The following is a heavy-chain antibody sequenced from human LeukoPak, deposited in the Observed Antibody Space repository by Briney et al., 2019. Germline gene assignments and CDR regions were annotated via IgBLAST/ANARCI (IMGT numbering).Heavy chain of an antibody. CDR2: ISGSGGST. V-gene: IGHV3-23*01. Sequence: SGGSLRLSCAASGFTFSSYAMSWVRQAPGKGLEWVSAISGSGGSTYYADSVKGRFTISRDNSKNTLYLQMNSLRAEDTAVYYCAKKPTIAAAADYYYYYMDVWGKGTTVTVSS. CDR1: GFTFSSYA. CDR3: AKKPTIAAAADYYYYYMDV. D-gene: IGHD6-13*01. J-gene: IGHJ6*03.